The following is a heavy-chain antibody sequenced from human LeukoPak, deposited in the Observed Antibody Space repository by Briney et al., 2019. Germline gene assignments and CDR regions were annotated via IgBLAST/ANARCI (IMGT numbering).Heavy chain of an antibody. CDR1: GGSISSYY. J-gene: IGHJ6*03. Sequence: SETLSLTCTVSGGSISSYYWSWIRQPPGKGLEWIGYIYYSGSTNYNPSLKSRVTISVDTSKNQFSLKLSSVTAADTAVYYCARGGSRNKGIAARQGYYYYMDVWGKGTTVTVSS. CDR3: ARGGSRNKGIAARQGYYYYMDV. V-gene: IGHV4-59*01. D-gene: IGHD6-6*01. CDR2: IYYSGST.